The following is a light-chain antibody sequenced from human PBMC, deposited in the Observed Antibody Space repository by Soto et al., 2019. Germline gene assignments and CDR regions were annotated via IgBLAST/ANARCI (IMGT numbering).Light chain of an antibody. CDR1: QSVSSTY. Sequence: EIVLTQSPGTLSLSPGERATLSCRASQSVSSTYLAWYQQKPGQAPRLLIYGAFSRATCIPARFSGSGSGTDFSLNISRLEPEDFEVYYCEQYGSSPSTFGQGTKVEIK. CDR2: GAF. CDR3: EQYGSSPST. V-gene: IGKV3-20*01. J-gene: IGKJ1*01.